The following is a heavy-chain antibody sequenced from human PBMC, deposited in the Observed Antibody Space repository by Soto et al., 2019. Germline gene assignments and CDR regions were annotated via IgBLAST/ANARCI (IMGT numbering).Heavy chain of an antibody. CDR1: GGTFSSYA. D-gene: IGHD3-10*01. CDR2: IIPIFGTA. J-gene: IGHJ4*02. V-gene: IGHV1-69*06. Sequence: QVQLVQSGAEVKKPGSSVKVSCKASGGTFSSYAISWVRQAPGPGLEWMGGIIPIFGTATYAQKFQGRVTITADKSTSTAYMELSILRSEDTAVYYCARSRGVATLSYYFDYWGQGTLVTVSS. CDR3: ARSRGVATLSYYFDY.